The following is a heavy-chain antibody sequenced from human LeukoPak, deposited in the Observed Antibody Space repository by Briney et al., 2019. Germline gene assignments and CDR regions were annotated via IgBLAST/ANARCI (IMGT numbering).Heavy chain of an antibody. CDR3: ARDLRAKY. J-gene: IGHJ1*01. Sequence: SETLSPTCNVSGASIFNYYWSWIRQAPGKGLEWIGYVHHSGRTNSNPSLGSRVTMSVDTSTSQLSLNLTSVTTADTAVYFCARDLRAKYWGQGTLVFVSS. D-gene: IGHD4/OR15-4a*01. CDR1: GASIFNYY. V-gene: IGHV4-59*01. CDR2: VHHSGRT.